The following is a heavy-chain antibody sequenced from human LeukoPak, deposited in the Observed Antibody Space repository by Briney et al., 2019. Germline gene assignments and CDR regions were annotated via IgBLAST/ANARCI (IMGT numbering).Heavy chain of an antibody. CDR1: GYTFTSYD. V-gene: IGHV1-8*01. CDR2: MNPNSGNT. CDR3: ARGPADIGYCSGGSCYSLFY. J-gene: IGHJ4*02. Sequence: ASVKVSCKASGYTFTSYDINWVRQATGQGLEWMGWMNPNSGNTGYAQKFQGRVTMTRNTSISTAYMELSSLRSEDTAVYYCARGPADIGYCSGGSCYSLFYWGQGTLVTVSS. D-gene: IGHD2-15*01.